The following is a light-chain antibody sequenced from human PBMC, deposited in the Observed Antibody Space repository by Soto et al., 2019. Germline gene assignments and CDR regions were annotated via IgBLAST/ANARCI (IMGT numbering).Light chain of an antibody. CDR2: AAS. Sequence: DLPMTQSPSTLSSSXGYRVTITXXASQIVSSRLAWYQRRPGKAPTLLIYAASNLQSGIPSRFRGSRSGTEFTLTVSSLQSEDFATYYCLQDHNDAGTFGQGTKVDIK. CDR1: QIVSSR. V-gene: IGKV1-5*01. CDR3: LQDHNDAGT. J-gene: IGKJ1*01.